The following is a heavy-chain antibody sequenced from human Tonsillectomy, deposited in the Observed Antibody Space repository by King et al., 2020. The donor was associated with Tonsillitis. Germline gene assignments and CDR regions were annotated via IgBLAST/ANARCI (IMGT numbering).Heavy chain of an antibody. CDR3: ARGHDCSSIGCRYWYFDL. D-gene: IGHD2-2*01. CDR1: GGSFSGYY. Sequence: VQLQQWGAGLLKPSETLSLTCAVYGGSFSGYYWAWIRQPPGKGLEWIGEINHSGSTNYNPSLESRVTVAVDTSVHQLSLNLSSVTAAATAVYFCARGHDCSSIGCRYWYFDLWGRGTLVTVSS. V-gene: IGHV4-34*01. CDR2: INHSGST. J-gene: IGHJ2*01.